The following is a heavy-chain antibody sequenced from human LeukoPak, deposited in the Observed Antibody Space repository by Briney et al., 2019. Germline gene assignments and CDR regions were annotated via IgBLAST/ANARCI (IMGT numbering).Heavy chain of an antibody. J-gene: IGHJ5*02. CDR1: GFTFSSYV. D-gene: IGHD5-12*01. CDR2: ISGSGGST. CDR3: AKEWLPAANWFDP. Sequence: GGSLSLSCAPSGFTFSSYVMRWARQPPGKGLEWVSAISGSGGSTYDADAVKGRFTISRDNSKNTLYQQMNSLRAEDAAVYYSAKEWLPAANWFDPWGQGTLVTVSS. V-gene: IGHV3-23*01.